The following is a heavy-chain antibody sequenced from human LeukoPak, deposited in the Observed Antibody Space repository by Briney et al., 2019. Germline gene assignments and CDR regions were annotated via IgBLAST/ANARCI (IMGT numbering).Heavy chain of an antibody. CDR2: INGGAGST. J-gene: IGHJ4*02. V-gene: IGHV3-23*01. D-gene: IGHD3-22*01. Sequence: GGSLRLSCAAFGFPFSNYAMSWVRQAPGTGLEWVSTINGGAGSTYYADSVKGRFTISRDNSKNTVYLQMNSLRAEDTALYYCAKGYLPFIYYDSSGYDYWGQGTLVTVSS. CDR3: AKGYLPFIYYDSSGYDY. CDR1: GFPFSNYA.